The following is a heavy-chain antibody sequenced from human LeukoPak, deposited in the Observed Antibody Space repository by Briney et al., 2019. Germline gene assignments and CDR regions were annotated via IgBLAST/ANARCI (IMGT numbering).Heavy chain of an antibody. CDR3: ARFSQYYDSPTHYLDY. J-gene: IGHJ4*02. D-gene: IGHD2/OR15-2a*01. V-gene: IGHV4-34*01. CDR2: INHSGST. CDR1: GGSFSGYY. Sequence: PSETLSLTCAVYGGSFSGYYWSWIRQPPGKGLEWIGEINHSGSTNYNPSLKSRVTISVDTSKNQFSLKLSSVTAADTAVYCCARFSQYYDSPTHYLDYWGQGILVTVSS.